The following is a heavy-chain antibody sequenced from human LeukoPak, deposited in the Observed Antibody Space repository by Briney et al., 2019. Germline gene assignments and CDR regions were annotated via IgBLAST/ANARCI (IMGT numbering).Heavy chain of an antibody. D-gene: IGHD6-13*01. V-gene: IGHV1-69*05. CDR1: GGTFSSYA. CDR3: ARVIAAATAFDI. Sequence: SVKVSCKASGGTFSSYAISWVRQAPGQGLEWMGGIIPIFGTANYAQKFQGRVTITTDESTSTAYVELSSLRSEDTAVYYCARVIAAATAFDIWGQGTMVTVSS. CDR2: IIPIFGTA. J-gene: IGHJ3*02.